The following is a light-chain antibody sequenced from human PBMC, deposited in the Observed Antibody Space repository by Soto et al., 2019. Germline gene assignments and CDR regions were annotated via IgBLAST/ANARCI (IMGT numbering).Light chain of an antibody. J-gene: IGKJ1*01. Sequence: EIVLTQSPGTLSLSPGERATLSCRASQSVNSNYLAWYQQKPVQPPRLLISDASNRATGIPDRFSGSGSGTDFAFTISGLEPEDFAVYYCQHYGRSPPSWTFGQGTKVEIK. CDR3: QHYGRSPPSWT. V-gene: IGKV3-20*01. CDR2: DAS. CDR1: QSVNSNY.